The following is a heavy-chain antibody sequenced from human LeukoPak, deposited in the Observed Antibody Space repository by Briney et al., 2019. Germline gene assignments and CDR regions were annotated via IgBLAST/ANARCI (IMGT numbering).Heavy chain of an antibody. CDR3: ARVDHYYDSSGYYLRY. D-gene: IGHD3-22*01. J-gene: IGHJ4*02. CDR2: ISSSSYI. V-gene: IGHV3-21*01. Sequence: GGSLRLSCAASGFTFSSYSMNWVRQAPGKGLEWVSSISSSSYIYYADSVKGRFTISRDNAKNSLYLQMNSLRAEDTAVYYCARVDHYYDSSGYYLRYWGRGTLVTVSS. CDR1: GFTFSSYS.